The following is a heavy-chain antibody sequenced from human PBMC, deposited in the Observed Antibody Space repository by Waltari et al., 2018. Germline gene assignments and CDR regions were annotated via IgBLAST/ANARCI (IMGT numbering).Heavy chain of an antibody. CDR3: TRDLYGSGGDWFDP. CDR2: IGGTHSNR. Sequence: EVRLAESGGGLVKPGGSLRLSCTASGFDFSDYDMNWVRQAPGTGLEGVSSIGGTHSNRFYADSVKGRFTVSRDNAKNSLYLQMDNLRAEDSGLYFCTRDLYGSGGDWFDPWGQGTLVTVSS. J-gene: IGHJ5*02. CDR1: GFDFSDYD. D-gene: IGHD3-10*01. V-gene: IGHV3-21*03.